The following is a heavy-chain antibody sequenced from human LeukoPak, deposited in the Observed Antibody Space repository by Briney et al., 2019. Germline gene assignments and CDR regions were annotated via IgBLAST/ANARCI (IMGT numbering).Heavy chain of an antibody. Sequence: SGGSLRLSCAASGFTVSSNYMSWVRQAPGKGLDWVSVIYSGGSTYYADSVKGRFTISRDNSKNTLYLQMNSLRAEDTAVYYCASGGDYYDSSGKGDCWGQGTLVTVSS. CDR1: GFTVSSNY. J-gene: IGHJ4*02. D-gene: IGHD3-22*01. CDR2: IYSGGST. V-gene: IGHV3-53*01. CDR3: ASGGDYYDSSGKGDC.